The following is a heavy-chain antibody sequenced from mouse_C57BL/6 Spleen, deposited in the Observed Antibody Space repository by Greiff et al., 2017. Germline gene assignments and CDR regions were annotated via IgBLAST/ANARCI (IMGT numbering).Heavy chain of an antibody. CDR1: GYTFTDYY. J-gene: IGHJ2*01. D-gene: IGHD1-3*01. CDR3: AREDDDNDY. CDR2: IYPGSGNT. Sequence: VHLVESGAELVRPGASVKLSCKASGYTFTDYYINWVKQRPGQGLEWIARIYPGSGNTYYNEKFKGKATLTADKSSSTAYMQLSSLTSEDSAVYFCAREDDDNDYWGQGTPLTVSS. V-gene: IGHV1-76*01.